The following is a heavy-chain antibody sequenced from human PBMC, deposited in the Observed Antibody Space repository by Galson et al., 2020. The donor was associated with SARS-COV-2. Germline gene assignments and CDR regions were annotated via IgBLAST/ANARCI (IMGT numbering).Heavy chain of an antibody. V-gene: IGHV2-5*01. CDR2: IHWNDHK. CDR3: AHGDGGLAFDY. J-gene: IGHJ4*02. CDR1: GFSLSTTGLN. D-gene: IGHD2-21*01. Sequence: ESGPTLVKPAQTLTLTCTFSGFSLSTTGLNVGWIRQPPGKALEWLVVIHWNDHKWSSPALMNRLTITKDTSKNQVDLTMTNMDPVDTATYYCAHGDGGLAFDYWGQGTLVTVSS.